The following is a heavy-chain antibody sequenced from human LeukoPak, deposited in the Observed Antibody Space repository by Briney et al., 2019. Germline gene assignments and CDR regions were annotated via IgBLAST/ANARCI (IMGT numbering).Heavy chain of an antibody. CDR2: IWYDGSNK. CDR3: ARGDYYDSSGYYFPDAFDI. CDR1: GFTFSSYG. Sequence: PGRSLRLSCAASGFTFSSYGMHWVRQAPGKGLEWVAVIWYDGSNKYYVDSVQGRFTISRDNSKNTLYLQMSSLRAEDTAAYYCARGDYYDSSGYYFPDAFDIWGQGTMVTVSS. V-gene: IGHV3-33*01. D-gene: IGHD3-22*01. J-gene: IGHJ3*02.